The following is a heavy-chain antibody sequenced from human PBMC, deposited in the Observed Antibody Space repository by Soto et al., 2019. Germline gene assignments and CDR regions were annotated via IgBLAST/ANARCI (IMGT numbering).Heavy chain of an antibody. Sequence: QVQLQESGPGLVKPSGTLSLTCAVSGDSITSRTWWSWVRQAPGKGLEWIGEIYHSGASTSNPSLKSRTTMAVDPSNSHFSVKLTSVTAADTAVYFCVRDLGTGTDYWGRGTLVTVAS. V-gene: IGHV4-4*02. D-gene: IGHD1-1*01. J-gene: IGHJ4*02. CDR1: GDSITSRTW. CDR2: IYHSGAS. CDR3: VRDLGTGTDY.